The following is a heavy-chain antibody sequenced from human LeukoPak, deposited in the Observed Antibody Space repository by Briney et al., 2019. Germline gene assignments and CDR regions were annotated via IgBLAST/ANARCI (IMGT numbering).Heavy chain of an antibody. CDR2: IYSGGAT. D-gene: IGHD5-12*01. CDR1: GFTVSGNY. J-gene: IGHJ4*02. V-gene: IGHV3-66*01. Sequence: PGGSLRLSCAGSGFTVSGNYMSWVRQAPGKGLEWVSIIYSGGATSYADSVKGRFTISRDNSKDTLYLQMSSLRAEDTAVYYCARSAGIAATIVLGYWGQGTLVTVSS. CDR3: ARSAGIAATIVLGY.